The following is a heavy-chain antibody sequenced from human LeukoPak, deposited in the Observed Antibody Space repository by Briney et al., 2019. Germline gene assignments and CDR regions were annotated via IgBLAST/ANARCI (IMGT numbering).Heavy chain of an antibody. CDR1: GGTFSSYA. J-gene: IGHJ3*02. D-gene: IGHD3-22*01. CDR3: ARDMPGSSGYFNDAFDI. V-gene: IGHV1-69*05. Sequence: ASVKVSCKTSGGTFSSYAISWVRQAPGQGLECMGSIIPSFHTTNYAQKFQDRVTITTDESTSTAYMKLSSLTSEDTAVYYCARDMPGSSGYFNDAFDIWGQGTMVTVSS. CDR2: IIPSFHTT.